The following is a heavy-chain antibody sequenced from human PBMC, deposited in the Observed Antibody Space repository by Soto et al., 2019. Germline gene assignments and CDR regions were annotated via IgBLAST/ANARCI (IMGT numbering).Heavy chain of an antibody. D-gene: IGHD6-19*01. CDR3: ARDGRAVAADYYYYYGMDV. CDR1: GGTFSSYA. J-gene: IGHJ6*02. V-gene: IGHV1-69*13. Sequence: SVKVSCKASGGTFSSYAISWVRQAPGQGLEWMGGIIPIFGTANYAQKFQGRVTITADESTSTAYMELSSLRSEDTAVYYCARDGRAVAADYYYYYGMDVWGQGTTLTVSS. CDR2: IIPIFGTA.